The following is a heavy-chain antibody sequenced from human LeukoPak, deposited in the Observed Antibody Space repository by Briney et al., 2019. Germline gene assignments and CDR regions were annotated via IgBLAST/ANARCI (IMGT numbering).Heavy chain of an antibody. Sequence: VASVKVSCKASGYTFTGYYMHWVRQAPGQGLEWMVWINPNSGGTNYAQKFQGRVTMTRDTSISTAYMELSRLRSDDTAVYYCARAKQWLAVIDYWGQGTLVTVSS. CDR3: ARAKQWLAVIDY. CDR1: GYTFTGYY. V-gene: IGHV1-2*02. J-gene: IGHJ4*02. D-gene: IGHD6-19*01. CDR2: INPNSGGT.